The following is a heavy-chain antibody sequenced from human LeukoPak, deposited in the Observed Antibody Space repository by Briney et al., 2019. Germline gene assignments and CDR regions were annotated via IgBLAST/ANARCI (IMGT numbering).Heavy chain of an antibody. CDR2: TRNKPNNYTT. V-gene: IGHV3-72*01. Sequence: GGSLRLSCAASGFTFSGHYMDWVRQAPGKGLEWVGRTRNKPNNYTTEYAASVKGRFTISRDDSKSSLYLQMNSLKTEDTAVYYCARARTYSGYDWDYWGQGTLVTVSS. J-gene: IGHJ4*02. D-gene: IGHD5-12*01. CDR1: GFTFSGHY. CDR3: ARARTYSGYDWDY.